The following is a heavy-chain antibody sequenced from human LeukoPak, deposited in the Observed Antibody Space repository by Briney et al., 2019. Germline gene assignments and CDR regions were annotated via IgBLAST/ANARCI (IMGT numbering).Heavy chain of an antibody. CDR2: ISSSSGYT. D-gene: IGHD6-13*01. CDR1: GFTFSDYY. Sequence: GGSLRLSCAASGFTFSDYYISWIRQAPGKGLEWVSYISSSSGYTNYADSVKGRFTISRDNAKNSLYLQMNSLRAEDTAVYYCARVGGSSWSDAFDIWGQGTMVTVSS. V-gene: IGHV3-11*06. J-gene: IGHJ3*02. CDR3: ARVGGSSWSDAFDI.